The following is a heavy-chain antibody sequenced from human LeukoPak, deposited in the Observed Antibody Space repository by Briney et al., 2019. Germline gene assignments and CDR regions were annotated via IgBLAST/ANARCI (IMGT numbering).Heavy chain of an antibody. Sequence: GESLKISCKGSGYSFTSYWIGWVRQMPGKGLEWMGIIYPGDSDTRYSPSFQGQVTISADKSISTAYLQWSSLKASDTAMYYCARASPLIGYRSGGSCYDHPDYWGQGTLVTVSS. D-gene: IGHD2-15*01. CDR1: GYSFTSYW. J-gene: IGHJ4*02. V-gene: IGHV5-51*01. CDR2: IYPGDSDT. CDR3: ARASPLIGYRSGGSCYDHPDY.